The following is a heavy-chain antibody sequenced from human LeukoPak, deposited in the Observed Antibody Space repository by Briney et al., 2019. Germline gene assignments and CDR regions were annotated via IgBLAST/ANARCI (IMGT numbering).Heavy chain of an antibody. CDR1: GFTFSSYG. D-gene: IGHD3-10*01. Sequence: GGSLRLSCAASGFTFSSYGMHWVRQAPGKGLEWVAFIRYDGSNKYYADSVKGRFTISRDNSKNTLYLQMNSLRAEDTAVYYCAKDGSGSGSYYRAFDYWGQGTLVTVSS. CDR2: IRYDGSNK. CDR3: AKDGSGSGSYYRAFDY. V-gene: IGHV3-30*02. J-gene: IGHJ4*02.